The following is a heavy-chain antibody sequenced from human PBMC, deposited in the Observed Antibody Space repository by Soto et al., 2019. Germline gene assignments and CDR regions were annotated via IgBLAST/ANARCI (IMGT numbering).Heavy chain of an antibody. CDR1: GFTFSSYA. V-gene: IGHV3-23*01. CDR3: AKAPRVLRFLEWFRNPVGFDP. J-gene: IGHJ5*02. Sequence: GGSLRLSCAASGFTFSSYAMSWVRQAPGKGLEWVSAISGSGGSTYYADSVKGRFTISRDNSKNKLYLQMNSLRAEDTAVCYCAKAPRVLRFLEWFRNPVGFDPWGQGTLVTVSS. CDR2: ISGSGGST. D-gene: IGHD3-3*01.